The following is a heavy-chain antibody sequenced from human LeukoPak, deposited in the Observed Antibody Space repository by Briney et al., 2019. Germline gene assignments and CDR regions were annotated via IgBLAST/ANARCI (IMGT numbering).Heavy chain of an antibody. V-gene: IGHV3-53*01. CDR2: IYSGGST. Sequence: GGSLRLSCAASGFTVSSNYMSWVRQAPGKGLEWVSVIYSGGSTYYADSVKGRFTTSRDNSKNTLYLQMNSLRAEDTAVYYCARVTSFYDSSGYTSVGFDPWGQGTLVTVSS. CDR3: ARVTSFYDSSGYTSVGFDP. D-gene: IGHD3-22*01. J-gene: IGHJ5*02. CDR1: GFTVSSNY.